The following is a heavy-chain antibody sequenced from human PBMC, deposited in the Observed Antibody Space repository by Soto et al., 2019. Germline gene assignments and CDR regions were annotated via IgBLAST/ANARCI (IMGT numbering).Heavy chain of an antibody. CDR2: ISYDGSNK. D-gene: IGHD3-22*01. CDR1: GFTFSSYA. V-gene: IGHV3-30-3*01. J-gene: IGHJ4*02. CDR3: ARVKAPITMIVVVIHTAEFDY. Sequence: PGGSLRLSCAASGFTFSSYAMHWVRQAPGKGLEWVAVISYDGSNKYYADSVKGRFTISRDNSKSTLYLQMNSLRAEDTAVYYCARVKAPITMIVVVIHTAEFDYWGQGTLVTVSS.